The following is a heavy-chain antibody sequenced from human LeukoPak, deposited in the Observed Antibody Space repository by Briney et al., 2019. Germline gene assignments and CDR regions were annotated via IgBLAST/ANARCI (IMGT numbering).Heavy chain of an antibody. Sequence: SETLSLTCTVSGGSIHSSTSYRGWIRQPPGKGLEWIGTIYYTGSTYYNPSLKSRITISVDTSKNQFSLNLSSVTAADTAVYYCARLSGYYYAYGDFWGQGTLVTVSS. CDR3: ARLSGYYYAYGDF. D-gene: IGHD5-18*01. V-gene: IGHV4-39*01. CDR2: IYYTGST. J-gene: IGHJ4*02. CDR1: GGSIHSSTSY.